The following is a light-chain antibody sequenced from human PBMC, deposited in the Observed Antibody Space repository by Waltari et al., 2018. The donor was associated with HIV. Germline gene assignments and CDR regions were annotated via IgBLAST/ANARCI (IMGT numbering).Light chain of an antibody. CDR2: DAS. J-gene: IGKJ4*01. CDR3: QQYDNVPPT. Sequence: DIQMTKSPSSLSASVGDRVTITCQASQDISNYLNWYQQKPGKAPKLLIFDASNLETGVPSRLSGSGSGTDFTFTISSLQPEDIATYYCQQYDNVPPTFGGGTKVEIK. CDR1: QDISNY. V-gene: IGKV1-33*01.